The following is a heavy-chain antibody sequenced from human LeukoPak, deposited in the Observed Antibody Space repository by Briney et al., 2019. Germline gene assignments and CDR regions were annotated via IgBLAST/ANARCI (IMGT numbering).Heavy chain of an antibody. V-gene: IGHV4-39*07. CDR1: GGSISSSSYY. Sequence: SETLSLTCTVSGGSISSSSYYWGWIRQPPGKGLEWIGSIYHSGGSTFYNPSLESRITMSVDTSKNQFSLKLNSVTAADTAVYYCARDHTTLTGHIQYFDPWGQGTLVTVSS. J-gene: IGHJ5*02. D-gene: IGHD1-20*01. CDR2: IYHSGGST. CDR3: ARDHTTLTGHIQYFDP.